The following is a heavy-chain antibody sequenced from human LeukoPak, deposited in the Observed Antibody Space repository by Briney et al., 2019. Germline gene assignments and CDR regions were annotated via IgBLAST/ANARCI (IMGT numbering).Heavy chain of an antibody. CDR2: INPNSGGT. J-gene: IGHJ5*02. V-gene: IGHV1-2*02. CDR1: GYTFTGYY. D-gene: IGHD3-10*01. CDR3: ARDGRITGYYYGSGSYSNWFDP. Sequence: ASVKVSCKASGYTFTGYYMHWVRQAPGQGLEWMGWINPNSGGTNYAQKFQGRVTMTRDTSISTAYMELSRLRSDDTAVYYCARDGRITGYYYGSGSYSNWFDPWGQGTLVTVSS.